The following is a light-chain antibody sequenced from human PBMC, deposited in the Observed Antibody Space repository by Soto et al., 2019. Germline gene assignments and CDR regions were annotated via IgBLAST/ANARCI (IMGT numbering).Light chain of an antibody. V-gene: IGKV1-5*01. CDR3: QESSSGPPFT. CDR1: QSISSW. CDR2: DAS. Sequence: DIQMTQSPSTLSASVGDRVTITCRASQSISSWLAWYQQKPGKAPKLLIYDASSLESGVPSRFSGSGSGTEFTLTISSLQPDDFATYYCQESSSGPPFTFGPGTKVDIK. J-gene: IGKJ3*01.